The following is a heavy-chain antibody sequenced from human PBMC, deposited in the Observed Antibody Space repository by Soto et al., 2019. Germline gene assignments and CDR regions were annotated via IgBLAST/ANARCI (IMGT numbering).Heavy chain of an antibody. J-gene: IGHJ5*02. V-gene: IGHV3-53*01. CDR2: IYSGDNT. D-gene: IGHD5-18*01. CDR1: GFTVSSNY. CDR3: ARVGQAAGMALLDP. Sequence: EVQLVESGGGLIQRGGSLRLSCAASGFTVSSNYMTWVRQAPGKGLEWVSVIYSGDNTYYADSVKGRFIISRDNSKTPLYLQMSSLGAEDTAVYYCARVGQAAGMALLDPWGQVTLVTVSS.